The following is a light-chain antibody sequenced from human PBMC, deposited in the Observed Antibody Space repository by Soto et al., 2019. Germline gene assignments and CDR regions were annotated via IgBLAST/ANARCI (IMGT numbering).Light chain of an antibody. CDR2: DAS. CDR1: QDITNY. CDR3: QQYDNLPLT. J-gene: IGKJ4*01. V-gene: IGKV1-33*01. Sequence: DIQMTQSPSSLSASVGDRVTITCQASQDITNYLHWFQQKPGKAPKLLIYDASNLETGVPSRFSGSGSGTDFTFTISSLQPEDIATYYCQQYDNLPLTFCGGTKVEIK.